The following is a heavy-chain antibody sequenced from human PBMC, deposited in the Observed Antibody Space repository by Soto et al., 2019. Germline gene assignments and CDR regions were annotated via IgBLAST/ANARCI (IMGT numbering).Heavy chain of an antibody. CDR2: IYFRGNT. D-gene: IGHD3-9*01. CDR1: GDSINSDKYY. Sequence: QLQLQESGPGLVKPSETLSLTCSVSGDSINSDKYYWGWIRQPPGKGLEWMGSIYFRGNTYYTPSLQTRVTISLDKSKSQFSRKLNSVTAADSAVYFCARLEGLATISYYFDFWGQGALVTVSS. CDR3: ARLEGLATISYYFDF. V-gene: IGHV4-39*01. J-gene: IGHJ4*02.